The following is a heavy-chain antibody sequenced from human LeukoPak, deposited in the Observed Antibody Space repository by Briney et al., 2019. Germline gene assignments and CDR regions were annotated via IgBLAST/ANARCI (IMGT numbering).Heavy chain of an antibody. J-gene: IGHJ4*02. CDR2: INHSGST. CDR1: GGSFSGYY. Sequence: SETLSLTCAVYGGSFSGYYWSWIRQPPGKGLEWIGEINHSGSTNYNPSLKSRVTISVDTSKNQFSLELSSVTAADTAVYYCATSDYFDYWGQGTLVTVSS. CDR3: ATSDYFDY. V-gene: IGHV4-34*01.